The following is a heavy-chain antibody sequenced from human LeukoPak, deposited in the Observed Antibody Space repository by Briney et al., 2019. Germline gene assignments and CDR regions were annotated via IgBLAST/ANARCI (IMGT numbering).Heavy chain of an antibody. CDR2: ISGSGVST. Sequence: GGSLRLSCAASGFTFSSYSMNWVRQAPGKGLEWVSAISGSGVSTYYGDSVKGRFTISRDNSKNTLYLQMSSLRAEDTAVYYCAKAGLGILNWFDPWGQGTLVTVSS. V-gene: IGHV3-23*01. CDR1: GFTFSSYS. J-gene: IGHJ5*02. CDR3: AKAGLGILNWFDP. D-gene: IGHD7-27*01.